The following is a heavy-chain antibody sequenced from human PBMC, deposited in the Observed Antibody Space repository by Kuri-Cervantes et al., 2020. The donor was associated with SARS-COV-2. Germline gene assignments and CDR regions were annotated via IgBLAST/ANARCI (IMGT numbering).Heavy chain of an antibody. J-gene: IGHJ4*02. CDR2: IYYSGST. Sequence: SETLSLTCTVSGGSISSSSYYWGWIRQPPGKGLEWIGSIYYSGSTYYNPSLKSRVTISVDTSKNQFSLKLSSVTAADTAVYYCARRCSSTSCYNPSKSFDYCGQAIL. CDR1: GGSISSSSYY. V-gene: IGHV4-39*01. CDR3: ARRCSSTSCYNPSKSFDY. D-gene: IGHD2-2*02.